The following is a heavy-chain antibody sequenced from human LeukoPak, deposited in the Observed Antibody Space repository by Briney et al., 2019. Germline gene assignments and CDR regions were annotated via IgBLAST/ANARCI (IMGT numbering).Heavy chain of an antibody. CDR3: AREGILTGYYTDTGPWYYFDY. V-gene: IGHV1-3*01. CDR1: GYTFTSYA. D-gene: IGHD3-9*01. J-gene: IGHJ4*02. CDR2: INAGNGNT. Sequence: ASVKVSYKASGYTFTSYAMHWVRQAPGQRLEWMGWINAGNGNTKYSQKFQGRVTITRDTSASTAYMELSSLRSEDTAVYYCAREGILTGYYTDTGPWYYFDYWGQGTLVTVSS.